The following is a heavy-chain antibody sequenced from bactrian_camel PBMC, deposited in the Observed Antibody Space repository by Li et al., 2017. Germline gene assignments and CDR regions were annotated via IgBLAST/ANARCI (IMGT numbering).Heavy chain of an antibody. D-gene: IGHD6*01. J-gene: IGHJ6*01. CDR2: LKTDGDRR. CDR3: AASPSVRSWLVSDFDY. Sequence: DVQLVESGGGLVQPGGSLRLSCTASGFTFSEYNMCWARQAPGKGLEWVSALKTDGDRRYYADSVKGRFAISRDNAKSTLSLQMNSLKPEDTAMYYCAASPSVRSWLVSDFDYWGQGTQVTVS. CDR1: GFTFSEYN. V-gene: IGHV3S40*01.